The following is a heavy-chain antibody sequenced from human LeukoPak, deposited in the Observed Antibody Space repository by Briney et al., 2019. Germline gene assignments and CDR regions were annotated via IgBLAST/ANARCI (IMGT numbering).Heavy chain of an antibody. J-gene: IGHJ6*03. CDR2: IYTSGST. Sequence: SETLSLTCTVSGGSISSYYWSWIRQPPGKGLEWIGYIYTSGSTNYNPSLKSRVTISVDTSKNQFSLKLSSVTAADTAVYYCARWKGPQLPSTATEYYYYYMDVWGKGTTVTVSS. CDR3: ARWKGPQLPSTATEYYYYYMDV. CDR1: GGSISSYY. V-gene: IGHV4-4*09. D-gene: IGHD2-2*01.